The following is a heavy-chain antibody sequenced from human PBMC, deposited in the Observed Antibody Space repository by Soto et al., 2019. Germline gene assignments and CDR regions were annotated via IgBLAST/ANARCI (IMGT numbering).Heavy chain of an antibody. CDR1: GFTFDDYA. D-gene: IGHD1-1*01. J-gene: IGHJ4*02. CDR2: ISWTSGNI. CDR3: AKDAAITTTYLAH. V-gene: IGHV3-9*01. Sequence: EVQLVESGGDMVQPGRSLRLSCAASGFTFDDYAMHWVRQAPGKGLEWVSSISWTSGNIDYEDSVKARVTVSRDNAKNSLYLHMSSLRSEDTAWYYCAKDAAITTTYLAHWGQGTLVTVSS.